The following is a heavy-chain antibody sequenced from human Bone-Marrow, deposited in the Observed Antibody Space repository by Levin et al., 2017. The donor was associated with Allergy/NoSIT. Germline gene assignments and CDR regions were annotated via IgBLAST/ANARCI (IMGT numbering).Heavy chain of an antibody. CDR3: AKDGRGGSYGCDY. CDR1: GFTFSSYA. J-gene: IGHJ4*02. CDR2: ISGSGGST. Sequence: QAGGSLRLSCAVSGFTFSSYAMSWVRQAPGKGLEWVSAISGSGGSTYYADSVKGRFTISRDNSKNTLYLQMDSLRAEDTAVYYCAKDGRGGSYGCDYWGQGTLVTVSS. V-gene: IGHV3-23*01. D-gene: IGHD1-26*01.